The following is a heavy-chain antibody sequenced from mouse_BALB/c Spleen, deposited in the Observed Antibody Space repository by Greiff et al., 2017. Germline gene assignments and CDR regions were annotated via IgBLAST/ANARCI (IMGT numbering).Heavy chain of an antibody. CDR1: GYSITSDYA. V-gene: IGHV3-2*02. CDR2: ISYSGST. J-gene: IGHJ1*01. Sequence: EVHLVESGPGLVKPSQSLSLTCTVTGYSITSDYAWNLIRQFPGNKLEWMGYISYSGSTSYNPSLKSRISITRDTSKNQFFLQLNSVTTEDTATYYCATYYRYWYFDVWGAGTTVTVSA. D-gene: IGHD1-1*02. CDR3: ATYYRYWYFDV.